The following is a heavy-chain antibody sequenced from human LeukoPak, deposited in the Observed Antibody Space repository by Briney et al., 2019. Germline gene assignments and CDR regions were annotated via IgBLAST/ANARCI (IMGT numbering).Heavy chain of an antibody. Sequence: GESLKISCKAFGYSFSNHWIGWVRQMPGKGLKWMGIIYPGDSDTRYSPSFQGQVTISADRSISTAYLQWSSLKASDTAMYYCARRIDDFWNGSFDHWGQGTLVTVSS. CDR2: IYPGDSDT. J-gene: IGHJ4*02. CDR1: GYSFSNHW. V-gene: IGHV5-51*01. CDR3: ARRIDDFWNGSFDH. D-gene: IGHD3-3*01.